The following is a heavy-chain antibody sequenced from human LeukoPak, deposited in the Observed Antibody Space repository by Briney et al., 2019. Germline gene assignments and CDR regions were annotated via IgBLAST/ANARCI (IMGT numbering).Heavy chain of an antibody. Sequence: GGYLRLYCAASGFTVSGNYMSWVRQAPGKGLEWVSGIYSGGRTYSAVSVQGRFTISRDNSKNTLHLQMNSQRAEDTAVYYCAGISPWGQGTLVTVSS. J-gene: IGHJ4*02. V-gene: IGHV3-66*01. CDR2: IYSGGRT. CDR3: AGISP. CDR1: GFTVSGNY.